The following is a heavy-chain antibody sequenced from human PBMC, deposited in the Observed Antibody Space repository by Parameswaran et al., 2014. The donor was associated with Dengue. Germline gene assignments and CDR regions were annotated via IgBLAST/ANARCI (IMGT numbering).Heavy chain of an antibody. CDR2: IYYSGST. V-gene: IGHV4-59*08. Sequence: VRQAPGKGLEWIGYIYYSGSTNYNPSLKSRVTISVDTSKNQFSLKLSSVTAADTAVYYCARQWGAWRNDAFDIWGQGTMVTVSS. J-gene: IGHJ3*02. CDR3: ARQWGAWRNDAFDI. D-gene: IGHD3-16*01.